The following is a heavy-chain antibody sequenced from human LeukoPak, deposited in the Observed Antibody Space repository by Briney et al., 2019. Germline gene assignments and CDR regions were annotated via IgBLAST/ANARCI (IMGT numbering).Heavy chain of an antibody. CDR1: GGTFSSYA. V-gene: IGHV1-69*13. D-gene: IGHD3-22*01. CDR3: AREGVYYYDSSGYSTDAFDI. Sequence: GASVKVSCKASGGTFSSYAISWVRQAPGQGLEWMGGIIPIFGTANYAQKFRGRVTITADESTSTAYMELSSLRSEDTAVYYCAREGVYYYDSSGYSTDAFDIWGQGTMVTVSS. J-gene: IGHJ3*02. CDR2: IIPIFGTA.